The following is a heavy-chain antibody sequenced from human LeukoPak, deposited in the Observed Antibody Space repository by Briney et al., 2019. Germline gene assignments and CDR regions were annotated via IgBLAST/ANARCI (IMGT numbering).Heavy chain of an antibody. CDR1: GVSICSSSYY. CDR2: IYYTGST. V-gene: IGHV4-39*01. J-gene: IGHJ5*02. D-gene: IGHD3-10*01. Sequence: PSETLSLTCTVSGVSICSSSYYWGGIRQPPGKRLERIGSIYYTGSTYYNPSLKSRITISVDTSKDQFSLKLSSVTTADTAVYYCARLPRGMVRGLNWFDPWGQGTLVTVSS. CDR3: ARLPRGMVRGLNWFDP.